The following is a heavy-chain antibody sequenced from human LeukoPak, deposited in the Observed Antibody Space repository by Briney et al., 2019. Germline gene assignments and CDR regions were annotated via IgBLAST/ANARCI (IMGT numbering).Heavy chain of an antibody. CDR1: GFTFSGSA. D-gene: IGHD2-2*01. V-gene: IGHV3-21*01. J-gene: IGHJ6*03. CDR3: ARGMPHYYYMDV. Sequence: PGGSLRLSCAASGFTFSGSAMHWVRQAPGKGLEWVSSISSSSSYIYYADSVKGRFTISRDNAKNSLYLQMNSLRAEDTAVYYCARGMPHYYYMDVWGKGTTVTISS. CDR2: ISSSSSYI.